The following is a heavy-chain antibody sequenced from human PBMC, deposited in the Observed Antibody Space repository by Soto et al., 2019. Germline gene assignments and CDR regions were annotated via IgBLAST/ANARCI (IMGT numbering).Heavy chain of an antibody. D-gene: IGHD2-2*01. CDR2: ISGSGGST. CDR1: GFTFSSYA. J-gene: IGHJ4*02. V-gene: IGHV3-23*01. CDR3: AKDHIVVVPAAMLQYFDY. Sequence: GGSLRLSCAASGFTFSSYAMSWVRQAPGKGLEWVSAISGSGGSTYYADSVKGRFTISRDNSKNTLYLQMNSLRAEDTAVYYCAKDHIVVVPAAMLQYFDYWGQGTLVTVSS.